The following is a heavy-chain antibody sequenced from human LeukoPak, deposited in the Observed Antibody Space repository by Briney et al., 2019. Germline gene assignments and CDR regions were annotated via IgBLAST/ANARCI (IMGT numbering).Heavy chain of an antibody. CDR3: ASMETSDTAMIDY. CDR1: GFTVSSNY. CDR2: IYSGGST. Sequence: GGSLRLSCAASGFTVSSNYMSWVRQAPGKGLEWVSVIYSGGSTYYADSVKGRFTISRDNSKNTLYLQMNSLRAKDTAVYYCASMETSDTAMIDYWGQGTLVTVSS. J-gene: IGHJ4*02. D-gene: IGHD5-18*01. V-gene: IGHV3-66*01.